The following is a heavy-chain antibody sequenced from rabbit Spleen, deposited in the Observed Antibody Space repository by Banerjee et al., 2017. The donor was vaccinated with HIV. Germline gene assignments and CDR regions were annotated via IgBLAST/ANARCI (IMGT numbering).Heavy chain of an antibody. CDR1: GFSFSSGYD. CDR3: TRDDGSGHYIDGYFNL. V-gene: IGHV1S45*01. D-gene: IGHD1-1*01. Sequence: QEQVEESGGDLVQPEGSLTLTCTASGFSFSSGYDMSWVRQAPGKGLEWIGFIYTGNGKNYYASWAKGRFTISKTSSTTVTLQVTSLTAADTATYFCTRDDGSGHYIDGYFNLWGQGTLVTVS. J-gene: IGHJ4*01. CDR2: IYTGNGKN.